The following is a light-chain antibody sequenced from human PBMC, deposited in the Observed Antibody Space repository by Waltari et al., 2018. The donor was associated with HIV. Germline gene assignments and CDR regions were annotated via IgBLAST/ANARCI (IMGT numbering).Light chain of an antibody. CDR3: SSYAGSNNSVV. CDR2: AVS. V-gene: IGLV2-8*01. CDR1: SSDGGGYNS. J-gene: IGLJ2*01. Sequence: QSALTQPPSASGSSGQSVTISCTGTSSDGGGYNSVSWYQQPPGKDPKLMIYAVSKRPSGVPDRFSGSKSGNTASLTVSGLQADDEADYYCSSYAGSNNSVVFGGGTKLTVL.